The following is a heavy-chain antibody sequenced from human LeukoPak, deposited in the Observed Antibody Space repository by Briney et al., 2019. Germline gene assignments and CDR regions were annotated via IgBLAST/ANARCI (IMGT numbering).Heavy chain of an antibody. CDR2: IYYSGST. CDR1: GGSISSYY. CDR3: ARSTYYDFWSGPGSFDY. D-gene: IGHD3-3*01. J-gene: IGHJ4*02. V-gene: IGHV4-59*08. Sequence: PSETLSLTCTVSGGSISSYYWSWIRQPPGKGLEWIGYIYYSGSTNYNPSLKSRVTISVDTSKNQFSLKLSSVTAADTAVYYCARSTYYDFWSGPGSFDYWGQETLVTVSS.